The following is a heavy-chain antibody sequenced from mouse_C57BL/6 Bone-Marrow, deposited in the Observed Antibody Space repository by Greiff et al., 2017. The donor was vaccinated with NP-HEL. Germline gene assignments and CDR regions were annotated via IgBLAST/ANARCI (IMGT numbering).Heavy chain of an antibody. CDR2: IDPSDSYT. CDR1: GYTFTSYW. Sequence: QVQLQQPGAELVMPGASVKLSCKASGYTFTSYWMHWVKQRPGQGLEWIGEIDPSDSYTNYNQKFKGKSTLTVDKSSSTAYMQLSSLTSEDSAVYYCARWDGNSSAYWGQGTLVTVSA. D-gene: IGHD2-1*01. V-gene: IGHV1-69*01. J-gene: IGHJ3*01. CDR3: ARWDGNSSAY.